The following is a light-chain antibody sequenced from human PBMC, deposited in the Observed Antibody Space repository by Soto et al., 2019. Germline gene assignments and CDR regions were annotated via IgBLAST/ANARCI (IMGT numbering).Light chain of an antibody. V-gene: IGKV1-27*01. CDR3: QKYNSALHT. CDR1: QSISNY. J-gene: IGKJ4*01. Sequence: DIQMTQSPSSLSSSVGDRVTITCRASQSISNYLAWYQQKPGKHPKLLIYAASTLQSGVPSRFSCSGSGTDFTLTISSLQPEDVATYYCQKYNSALHTFGGGTKVEIK. CDR2: AAS.